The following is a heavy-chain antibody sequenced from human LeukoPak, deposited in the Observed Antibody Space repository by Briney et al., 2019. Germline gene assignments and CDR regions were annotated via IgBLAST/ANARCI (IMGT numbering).Heavy chain of an antibody. CDR2: IIPIFGTA. D-gene: IGHD2-21*02. J-gene: IGHJ2*01. Sequence: SVKVSCKASGGTFSSYAISWVRQAPGQGLEWMGGIIPIFGTANYAQKFQGRVTITADKSTSTAYMELSSLRSEDTAVYYCVRDLRDIVVVTGRDLHHWYFDLWGRGTLVTVSS. CDR3: VRDLRDIVVVTGRDLHHWYFDL. V-gene: IGHV1-69*06. CDR1: GGTFSSYA.